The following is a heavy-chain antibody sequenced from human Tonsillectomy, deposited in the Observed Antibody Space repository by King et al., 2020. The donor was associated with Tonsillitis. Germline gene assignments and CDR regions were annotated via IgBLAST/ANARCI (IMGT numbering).Heavy chain of an antibody. Sequence: VQLQESGPGLVKPSETLSLTCAVSGYSISSGHNWGWIRQPPGKGLEWIGSMYHGGSTYYNPSLKSRVTISVATSKNQISLKLSSVTAADTAIYYCARRQTDYDVLTGYYVTYYFDYWGQGTLVTVSS. V-gene: IGHV4-38-2*01. D-gene: IGHD3-9*01. J-gene: IGHJ4*02. CDR2: MYHGGST. CDR1: GYSISSGHN. CDR3: ARRQTDYDVLTGYYVTYYFDY.